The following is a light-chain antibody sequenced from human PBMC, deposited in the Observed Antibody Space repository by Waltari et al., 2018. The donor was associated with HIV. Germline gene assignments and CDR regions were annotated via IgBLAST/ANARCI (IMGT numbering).Light chain of an antibody. V-gene: IGLV2-14*03. J-gene: IGLJ1*01. Sequence: QSALTQPASVSGSPGQSITISCPGTSSDLGAYKFVSWYQQHPGKAPKLIIYDVSNRPSGVSNRFSASKSGNTASLTISGLQAEDEADYYCTSYTTSITYVFGTGTKVTVL. CDR3: TSYTTSITYV. CDR2: DVS. CDR1: SSDLGAYKF.